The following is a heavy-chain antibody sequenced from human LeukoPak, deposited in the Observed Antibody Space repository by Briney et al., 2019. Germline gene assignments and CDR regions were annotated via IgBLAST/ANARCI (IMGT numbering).Heavy chain of an antibody. CDR1: GFTFSRYE. J-gene: IGHJ3*02. V-gene: IGHV3-23*01. Sequence: GGSLRLSCAASGFTFSRYEMNWVRQAPGKGLEWVSAISGSGGSTYYADSVKGRFIISRDNSKNTLYLQMNSLRAEDTAVYYCANDGAYYDSSTDAFDIWGQGTMVTVSS. D-gene: IGHD3-22*01. CDR3: ANDGAYYDSSTDAFDI. CDR2: ISGSGGST.